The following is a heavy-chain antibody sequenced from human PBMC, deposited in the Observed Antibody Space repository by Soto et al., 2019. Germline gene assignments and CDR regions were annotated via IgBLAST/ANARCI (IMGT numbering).Heavy chain of an antibody. V-gene: IGHV1-58*01. CDR3: GADPYDSSGYSCWASKYYGMDV. J-gene: IGHJ6*02. CDR2: IGACRGNT. CDR1: GFTFTSSA. Sequence: GASDKVSCKASGFTFTSSALQWVRQARGQHLKWLGWIGACRGNTNYAPKPQERGTNTRDKSPSPVHTEVRRLNCEGKAGDYRGADPYDSSGYSCWASKYYGMDVWGQGTTVTVSS. D-gene: IGHD3-22*01.